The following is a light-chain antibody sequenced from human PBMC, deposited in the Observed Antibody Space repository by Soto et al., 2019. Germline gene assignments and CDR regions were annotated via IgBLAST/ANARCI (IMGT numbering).Light chain of an antibody. CDR1: QNIEKW. J-gene: IGKJ5*01. V-gene: IGKV1-5*03. CDR2: KAS. CDR3: QQYKSYSLIT. Sequence: DIQMTQSPSTLSASVGDRVTITCRASQNIEKWLAWYQQKPGKAPKLLIYKASTLESGVPSRFSGSASESQFTLTTTGLQPDDFATYYCQQYKSYSLITFGQGTRLEIK.